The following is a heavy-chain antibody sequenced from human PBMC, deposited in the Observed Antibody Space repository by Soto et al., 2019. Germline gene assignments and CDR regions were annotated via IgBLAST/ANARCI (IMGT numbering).Heavy chain of an antibody. CDR3: ARQGGFGLYYFDH. CDR1: GYTFSGYW. CDR2: IHPSDSDT. J-gene: IGHJ4*02. V-gene: IGHV5-51*01. D-gene: IGHD5-12*01. Sequence: PGESLKISCKASGYTFSGYWIAWVRQMPGKGLEWMGIIHPSDSDTRYSPSFQGQVTISADRSLSTAFLQWSSLKASDSAMYYCARQGGFGLYYFDHWGQGALVTVSS.